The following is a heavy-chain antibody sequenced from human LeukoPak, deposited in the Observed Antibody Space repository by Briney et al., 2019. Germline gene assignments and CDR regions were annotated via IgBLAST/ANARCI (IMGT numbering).Heavy chain of an antibody. CDR3: ARGPLAVAGTTPRDY. CDR1: GGSFSGYY. D-gene: IGHD6-19*01. V-gene: IGHV4-34*01. CDR2: INHSGST. J-gene: IGHJ4*02. Sequence: SETLSLTCAVYGGSFSGYYWSWIRQPPGKGLEWIGEINHSGSTNYNPSLKSRVTISVDTSKNQFSLKLSSVTAADTAVYYCARGPLAVAGTTPRDYWGQGTLVTVSS.